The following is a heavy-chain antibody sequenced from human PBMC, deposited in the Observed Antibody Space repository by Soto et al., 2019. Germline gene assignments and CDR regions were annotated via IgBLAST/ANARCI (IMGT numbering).Heavy chain of an antibody. Sequence: ASVKVSCKASGGTFSSYPISWVRQAPGQGLEWMGRIIPILGIANYAQKFQGRVTITADKSTSTAYMELSSLRSEDTAVYYCASTGLEYSGYDSDRGYYYYMDVWGKGTTVTVSS. J-gene: IGHJ6*03. CDR1: GGTFSSYP. V-gene: IGHV1-69*02. D-gene: IGHD5-12*01. CDR2: IIPILGIA. CDR3: ASTGLEYSGYDSDRGYYYYMDV.